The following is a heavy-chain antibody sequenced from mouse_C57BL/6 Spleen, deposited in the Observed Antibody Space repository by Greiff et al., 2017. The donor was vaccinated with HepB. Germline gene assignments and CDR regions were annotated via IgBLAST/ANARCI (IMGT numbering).Heavy chain of an antibody. CDR1: GYAFTNYL. CDR3: ARSNDYDEVFAY. D-gene: IGHD2-4*01. CDR2: INPGSGGT. Sequence: VQLQQSGAELVRPGTSVKVSCKASGYAFTNYLIEWVKQRPGQGLEWIGVINPGSGGTNYNEKFKGKATLTADKSSSTAYMQLSSLTSEDSAVYFCARSNDYDEVFAYWGQGTLVTVSA. V-gene: IGHV1-54*01. J-gene: IGHJ3*01.